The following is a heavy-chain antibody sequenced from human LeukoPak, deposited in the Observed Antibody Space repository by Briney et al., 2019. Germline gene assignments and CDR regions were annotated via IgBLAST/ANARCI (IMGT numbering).Heavy chain of an antibody. CDR2: ISGSGGNT. V-gene: IGHV3-23*01. CDR3: AKGTAVGATTCFDF. D-gene: IGHD1-26*01. CDR1: GASISDLGYY. Sequence: ETLSLTCTVSGASISDLGYYWSWIRQAPGKGLEWVSGISGSGGNTYYADSVKGRFTISRDNSKNTLYVQLNSLRAEDTAVYYCAKGTAVGATTCFDFWGQGTLVTVSS. J-gene: IGHJ4*02.